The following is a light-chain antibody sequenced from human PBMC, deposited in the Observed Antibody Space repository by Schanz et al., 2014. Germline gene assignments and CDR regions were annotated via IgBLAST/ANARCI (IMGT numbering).Light chain of an antibody. Sequence: QSVLTQPPSVSGAPGQRVTISCTGSSSNIGARYDVHWYQQLPGTAPTLVIYANTLRPSGVPDRFSGSKSGTSASLAISGLQAEDEAYYYCQSYDSSLSVVVFGGGTKLTVL. J-gene: IGLJ2*01. CDR3: QSYDSSLSVVV. CDR2: ANT. CDR1: SSNIGARYD. V-gene: IGLV1-40*01.